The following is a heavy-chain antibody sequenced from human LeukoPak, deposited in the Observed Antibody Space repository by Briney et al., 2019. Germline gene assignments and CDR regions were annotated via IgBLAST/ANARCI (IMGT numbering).Heavy chain of an antibody. Sequence: SQTLSLTCTVSVGSISSGNYYYSWIRQSAGKGMEWIGNIYMSGGTRYNPSLMSRVAMSVDMSKNQFSLKISSATAADTAVYYCARDWGIAAATPYYFDHWGQGILVTVSS. V-gene: IGHV4-61*09. CDR1: VGSISSGNYY. CDR3: ARDWGIAAATPYYFDH. D-gene: IGHD6-13*01. J-gene: IGHJ4*02. CDR2: IYMSGGT.